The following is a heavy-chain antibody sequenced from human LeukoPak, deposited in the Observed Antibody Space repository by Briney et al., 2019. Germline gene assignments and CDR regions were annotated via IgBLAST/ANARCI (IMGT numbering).Heavy chain of an antibody. V-gene: IGHV3-21*01. CDR3: ARPGIAVAGEFFDY. D-gene: IGHD6-19*01. Sequence: GGSLRLSCAASGFTFSSYSMNWVRQAPGKGLEWVSFIRSSSSYIYYADSVKGRFAISRDNAKNSLYLQMNSLRAEDTAVYYCARPGIAVAGEFFDYWGQGTLVTVSS. J-gene: IGHJ4*02. CDR2: IRSSSSYI. CDR1: GFTFSSYS.